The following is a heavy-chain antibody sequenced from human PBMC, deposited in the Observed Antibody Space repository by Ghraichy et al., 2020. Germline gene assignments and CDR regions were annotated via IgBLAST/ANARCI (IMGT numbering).Heavy chain of an antibody. D-gene: IGHD1-26*01. Sequence: GESLNISCAVSGLTFSNFAMAWVRQAPGKGLEWVSTISGSGGSIWYADSGKGRFIISRDNSRSTFYLQMNSLRAEDTAVYYCAKGKGSGSYVNWSFNIWGRCTPVTVSP. CDR3: AKGKGSGSYVNWSFNI. CDR2: ISGSGGSI. J-gene: IGHJ2*01. V-gene: IGHV3-23*01. CDR1: GLTFSNFA.